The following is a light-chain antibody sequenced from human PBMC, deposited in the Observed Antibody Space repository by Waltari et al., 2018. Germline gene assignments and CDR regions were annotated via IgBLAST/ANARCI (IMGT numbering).Light chain of an antibody. CDR3: AAWDDSLNGVV. Sequence: QSVLTQSPSASGTSGQRVTISCSGSSSNIGRDIVNWYRHLPGTAPKILIYNNNQRPSGVPYRFCGSMSGTSASLAISGLQSEDEADYYCAAWDDSLNGVVFGGGTKLSDL. V-gene: IGLV1-44*01. CDR2: NNN. CDR1: SSNIGRDI. J-gene: IGLJ2*01.